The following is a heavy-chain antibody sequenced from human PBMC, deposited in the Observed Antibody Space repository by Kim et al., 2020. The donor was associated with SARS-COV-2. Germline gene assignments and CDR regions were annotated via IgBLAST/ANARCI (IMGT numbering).Heavy chain of an antibody. CDR1: GFTFSSYG. Sequence: GGSLRLSCAASGFTFSSYGMHWVRQAPGKGLEWVAVISYDGSNKYYADSVKGRFTISRDNSKNTLYLQMNSLRAEDTAVYYCSNGGGYSYWGQGTVVTV. CDR2: ISYDGSNK. V-gene: IGHV3-30*18. CDR3: SNGGGYSY. D-gene: IGHD5-18*01. J-gene: IGHJ4*02.